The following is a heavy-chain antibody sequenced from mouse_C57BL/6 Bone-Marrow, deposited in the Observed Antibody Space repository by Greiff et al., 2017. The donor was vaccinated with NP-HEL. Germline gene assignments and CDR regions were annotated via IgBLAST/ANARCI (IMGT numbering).Heavy chain of an antibody. CDR2: IYPRSGNT. Sequence: QVQLKQSGAELARPGASVKLSCKASGYTFTSYGISWVKQRTGQGLEWIGEIYPRSGNTYYNEKFKGKATLTADKSSSTAYMELRSLTSEDSAVSFCARRPLFTTVPSMDYLGQGTSVTVSS. J-gene: IGHJ4*01. CDR3: ARRPLFTTVPSMDY. D-gene: IGHD1-1*01. CDR1: GYTFTSYG. V-gene: IGHV1-81*01.